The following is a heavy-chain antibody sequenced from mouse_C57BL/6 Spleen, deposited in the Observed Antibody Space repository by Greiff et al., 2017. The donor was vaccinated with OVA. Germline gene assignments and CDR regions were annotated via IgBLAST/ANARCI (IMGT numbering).Heavy chain of an antibody. CDR3: AAPPRVYAMDY. CDR1: GYTFTSYW. J-gene: IGHJ4*01. V-gene: IGHV1-64*01. CDR2: IHPNSGST. Sequence: QVQLQQPGAELVKPGASVKLSCKASGYTFTSYWMHWVKQRPGQGLEWIGMIHPNSGSTNYNEKFKSKATLTVDKSSSTAYMQLSSLTSEDSAVYFCAAPPRVYAMDYGAQGTTVTLSS.